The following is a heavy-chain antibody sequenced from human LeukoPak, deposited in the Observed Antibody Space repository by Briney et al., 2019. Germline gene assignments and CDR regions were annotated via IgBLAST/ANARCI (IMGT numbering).Heavy chain of an antibody. J-gene: IGHJ3*02. V-gene: IGHV1-69*05. Sequence: SVKVSCKASGGTFSSYAISWVRQAPGQGLEWMGGVIPIFGTANYAQKFQGRVTITTDESTSTAYMELSSLRSEDTAVYYCARPGIVGATTDAFDIWGQGTMVTVSS. D-gene: IGHD1-26*01. CDR3: ARPGIVGATTDAFDI. CDR2: VIPIFGTA. CDR1: GGTFSSYA.